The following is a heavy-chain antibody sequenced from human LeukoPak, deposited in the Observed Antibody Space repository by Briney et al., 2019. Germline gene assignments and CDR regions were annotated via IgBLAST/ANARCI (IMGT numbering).Heavy chain of an antibody. CDR2: IKQDGSKK. Sequence: GGSLRLSCAASGFTFSSYWMNWVRQAPGKGLEWVANIKQDGSKKYYVDSVKGRFTISRDNAKNSLYLQMNSLRAEDTAVYYCSGVPVLSAYMDVWGKGTTVSVS. V-gene: IGHV3-7*01. D-gene: IGHD3-16*02. J-gene: IGHJ6*03. CDR3: SGVPVLSAYMDV. CDR1: GFTFSSYW.